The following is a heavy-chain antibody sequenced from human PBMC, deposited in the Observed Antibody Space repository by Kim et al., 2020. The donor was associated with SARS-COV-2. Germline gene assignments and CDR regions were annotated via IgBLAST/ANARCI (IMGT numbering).Heavy chain of an antibody. D-gene: IGHD3-22*01. CDR3: TTVPSPMYYYDSSGHGPFDY. CDR2: IKSKTDGGTT. CDR1: GFTFSNAW. V-gene: IGHV3-15*01. J-gene: IGHJ4*02. Sequence: GGSLRLSCAASGFTFSNAWMSWVRQAPGKGLEWVGRIKSKTDGGTTDYAAPVKGRFTISRDDSKNTLYLQMNSLKTEDTAVYYCTTVPSPMYYYDSSGHGPFDYWGQGTLVTVSS.